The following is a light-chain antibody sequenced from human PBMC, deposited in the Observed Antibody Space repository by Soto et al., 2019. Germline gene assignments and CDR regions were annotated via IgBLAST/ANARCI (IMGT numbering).Light chain of an antibody. Sequence: IVLTQSPATLSLSPGERATLSCRASQSVSSYLAWYQQKPGQAPRLLIYDASNRATGIPARFSGSGSGTDFTLTISSLEPEDFAVYYCPQRSNRSPTFTQGTTV. J-gene: IGKJ1*01. CDR2: DAS. V-gene: IGKV3-11*01. CDR1: QSVSSY. CDR3: PQRSNRSPT.